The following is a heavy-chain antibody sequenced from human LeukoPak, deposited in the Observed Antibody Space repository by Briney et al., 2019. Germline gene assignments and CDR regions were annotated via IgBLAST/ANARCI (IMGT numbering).Heavy chain of an antibody. CDR3: AKDRVGATHFDY. V-gene: IGHV3-23*01. Sequence: GGSLRLSCAASGFTFSSYAMSWVRQAPGKGLEWVSAISGSDGSTYYADSVEGRFTISRDNSKNTLYLQMNSLRAEDTAVYYCAKDRVGATHFDYWGQGTLVTVSS. CDR1: GFTFSSYA. J-gene: IGHJ4*02. CDR2: ISGSDGST. D-gene: IGHD1-26*01.